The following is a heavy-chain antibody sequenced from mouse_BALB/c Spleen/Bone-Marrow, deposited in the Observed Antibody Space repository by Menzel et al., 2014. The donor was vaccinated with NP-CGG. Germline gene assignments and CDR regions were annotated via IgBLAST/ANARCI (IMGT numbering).Heavy chain of an antibody. CDR3: VLITPVVSDY. Sequence: QVHVKQSGAELAKPGASVKMSCKASGYTFTTYWMHWVKQRPGQGLEWIGYINPSTGYTEYIQKFKDKATLTADKSSSTAYMQLNSLTSEDSSVYCCVLITPVVSDYWGQGTTLTVSS. CDR2: INPSTGYT. CDR1: GYTFTTYW. V-gene: IGHV1-7*01. J-gene: IGHJ2*01. D-gene: IGHD1-1*01.